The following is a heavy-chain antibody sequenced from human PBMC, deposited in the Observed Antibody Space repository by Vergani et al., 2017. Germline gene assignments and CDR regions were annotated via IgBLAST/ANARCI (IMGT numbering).Heavy chain of an antibody. D-gene: IGHD6-6*01. V-gene: IGHV5-51*01. CDR1: GYSFTSYW. Sequence: EVQLVQSGAEVKKPGESLKISCKGSGYSFTSYWIGWVRQMPGKGLEWMGIIYPGDSDTRYSPSFQGQFTISADKSSSTAYLQWSSLEATDASMCYCARHDCGSSSRGVDYWGQGTLVTVSS. CDR3: ARHDCGSSSRGVDY. CDR2: IYPGDSDT. J-gene: IGHJ4*02.